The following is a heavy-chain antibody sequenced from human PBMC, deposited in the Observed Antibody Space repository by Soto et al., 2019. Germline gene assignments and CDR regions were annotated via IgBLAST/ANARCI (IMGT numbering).Heavy chain of an antibody. J-gene: IGHJ6*02. CDR2: IYYSGST. CDR3: ARVSPGNPYYYYGMDV. CDR1: GGSISSYY. Sequence: SETLSLTCTVSGGSISSYYWSWIRQPPGKGLEWIGYIYYSGSTNYNPSLKSRVTISVDTSKNQFSLKLSSVTAADTAVYYCARVSPGNPYYYYGMDVWGQGTTVTVSS. V-gene: IGHV4-59*01.